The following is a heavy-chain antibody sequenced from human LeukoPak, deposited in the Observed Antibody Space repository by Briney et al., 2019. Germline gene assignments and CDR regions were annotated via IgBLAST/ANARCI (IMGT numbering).Heavy chain of an antibody. CDR2: INPKSGAA. CDR3: ARGAEAETSPLDF. CDR1: GYIFSDYY. V-gene: IGHV1-2*02. Sequence: ASVKVSCKASGYIFSDYYMHRVRQAPGQGLEWLGWINPKSGAADYAQQFRGRVTMTRDTSINTDYMEMKRVTSDDTAVYYCARGAEAETSPLDFWGQGTLVIVS. J-gene: IGHJ4*02. D-gene: IGHD6-13*01.